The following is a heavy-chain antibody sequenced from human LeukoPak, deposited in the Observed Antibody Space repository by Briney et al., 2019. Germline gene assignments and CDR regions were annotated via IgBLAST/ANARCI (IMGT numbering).Heavy chain of an antibody. Sequence: PSETLSLTCTVSGGSISSYYWSWIRQPAGKGLEWIGRIYTSGSTNYNPSLKSRVTMSVDTSKNQFSLKLSSVTAADTAVYYCARYQDGNDFWSGYYMDWGQGTLVTVSS. V-gene: IGHV4-4*07. CDR1: GGSISSYY. D-gene: IGHD3-3*01. CDR3: ARYQDGNDFWSGYYMD. J-gene: IGHJ4*02. CDR2: IYTSGST.